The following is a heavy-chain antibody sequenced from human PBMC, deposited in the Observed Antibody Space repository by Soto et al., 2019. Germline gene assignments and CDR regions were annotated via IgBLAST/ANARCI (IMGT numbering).Heavy chain of an antibody. Sequence: QKYLVESGGGVVQPGGSLRLSCVASGSIFSGYGMHWVRQAPGKGLEWVAVIWYDGSNKYYADSVKGRFTISRDNSKNMRYLQMGSLRAEDTAVYYCARDGIGGTVFRGFCDYWGQGTLVTVSS. V-gene: IGHV3-33*01. J-gene: IGHJ4*02. D-gene: IGHD1-7*01. CDR3: ARDGIGGTVFRGFCDY. CDR2: IWYDGSNK. CDR1: GSIFSGYG.